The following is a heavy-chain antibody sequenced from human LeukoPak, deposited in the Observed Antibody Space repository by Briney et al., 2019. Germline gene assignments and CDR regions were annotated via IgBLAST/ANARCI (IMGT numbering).Heavy chain of an antibody. CDR1: GGSISTYY. V-gene: IGHV4-59*08. CDR3: ARLATTVTTNWYFDL. CDR2: IYYSGST. Sequence: SETLSLTCAVSGGSISTYYWSWIRQPPGKGLEWIGYIYYSGSTNYKPSLKSRVSISVDTAKNQFSLKLSSVTAADTAVYYCARLATTVTTNWYFDLWGRGTLVTVSS. J-gene: IGHJ2*01. D-gene: IGHD4-17*01.